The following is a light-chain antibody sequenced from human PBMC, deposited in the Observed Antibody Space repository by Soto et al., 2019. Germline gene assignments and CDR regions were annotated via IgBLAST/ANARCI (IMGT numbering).Light chain of an antibody. CDR1: SSNIGTNY. CDR2: RNN. V-gene: IGLV1-47*01. Sequence: QSVLTQPPSASGTPGQRVTISCSGSSSNIGTNYVYWYQQLPETAPKLLIYRNNQRPSGVPDRFSGSKSGTSASLAISGLRSEDEADYYCATWDDSLSGHVVFGGGTKVTVL. J-gene: IGLJ2*01. CDR3: ATWDDSLSGHVV.